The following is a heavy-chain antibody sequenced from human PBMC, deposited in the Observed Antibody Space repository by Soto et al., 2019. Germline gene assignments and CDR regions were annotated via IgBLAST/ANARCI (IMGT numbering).Heavy chain of an antibody. D-gene: IGHD3-10*01. Sequence: ASVKVSCKASGYTLTSYGISWVRQAPGQGLEWMGGISAYIGNTNYAQNLQGRVTMTTDTSTSTAYMELRSLRSDDTAVYYCARGXGTIPLENWFXPWGQGTLVXVSS. CDR3: ARGXGTIPLENWFXP. V-gene: IGHV1-18*01. CDR1: GYTLTSYG. CDR2: ISAYIGNT. J-gene: IGHJ5*02.